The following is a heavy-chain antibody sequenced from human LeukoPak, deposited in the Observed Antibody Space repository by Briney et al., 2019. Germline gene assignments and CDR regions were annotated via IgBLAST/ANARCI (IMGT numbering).Heavy chain of an antibody. J-gene: IGHJ3*02. Sequence: ASVKVSCKASGYTFTSYGISWVRQAPGQGLEWMGWFSAYNGNTNYAQKLQGRVTMTTDTSTSTAYMELRSLRSDDTAVYYCARDYYDSSGYYGAFDIWGQGTMVTVSS. D-gene: IGHD3-22*01. CDR1: GYTFTSYG. V-gene: IGHV1-18*01. CDR2: FSAYNGNT. CDR3: ARDYYDSSGYYGAFDI.